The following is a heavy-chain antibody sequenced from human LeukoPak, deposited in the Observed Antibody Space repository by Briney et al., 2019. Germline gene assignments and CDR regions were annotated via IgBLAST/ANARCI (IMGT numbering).Heavy chain of an antibody. CDR1: GFTISNYL. CDR2: IKGDGSEK. D-gene: IGHD6-19*01. Sequence: TGGSLRLSCAASGFTISNYLMTWVRRAPGKGLEWVANIKGDGSEKNYVDSVRGRFTISRDNAKNSLYLQMNSLRAEDTAVYYCVKQAGVYWGQGTLVTVSS. J-gene: IGHJ4*02. CDR3: VKQAGVY. V-gene: IGHV3-7*01.